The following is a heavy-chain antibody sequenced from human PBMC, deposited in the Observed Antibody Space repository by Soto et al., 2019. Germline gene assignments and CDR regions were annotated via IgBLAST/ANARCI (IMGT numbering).Heavy chain of an antibody. D-gene: IGHD2-2*01. Sequence: GGSLRLSCAASGFTFSSYGMHWVRQAPGKGLEWVAVISYDGSNKYYADSVKGRFTISRDNSKNTLYLQMNSLRAEDTAVYYCAREGCISTSCYANWFDPWGQGTLVTVSS. CDR2: ISYDGSNK. V-gene: IGHV3-30*03. CDR1: GFTFSSYG. CDR3: AREGCISTSCYANWFDP. J-gene: IGHJ5*02.